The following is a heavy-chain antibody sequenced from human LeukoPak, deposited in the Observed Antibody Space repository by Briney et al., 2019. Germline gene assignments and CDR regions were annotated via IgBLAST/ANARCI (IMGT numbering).Heavy chain of an antibody. V-gene: IGHV1-69*05. CDR3: ARARRVVYYYYYMDV. CDR2: IIPIVGTA. CDR1: GGTFSSYA. Sequence: ASVKVSCKASGGTFSSYAISWVRQAPGQGLEWMGGIIPIVGTANYAQKFQGRVTITTDESTSTAYMELSSLRSEDTAVYYCARARRVVYYYYYMDVWGKGTTVTVSS. J-gene: IGHJ6*03. D-gene: IGHD4-17*01.